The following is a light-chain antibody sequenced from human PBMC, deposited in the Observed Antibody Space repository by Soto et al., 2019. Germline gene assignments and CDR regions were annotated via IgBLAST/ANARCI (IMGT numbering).Light chain of an antibody. CDR1: QSVSSN. Sequence: DIVLTQSPGTLSLSPWKRATLSCRASQSVSSNLAWYQQKPGQAPRLLIYDASTRATGIPARFSGSGSGTDFTLTISGLQSEDFAVYSCQQYHNWPITFGQGTRLEI. J-gene: IGKJ5*01. CDR3: QQYHNWPIT. V-gene: IGKV3D-15*01. CDR2: DAS.